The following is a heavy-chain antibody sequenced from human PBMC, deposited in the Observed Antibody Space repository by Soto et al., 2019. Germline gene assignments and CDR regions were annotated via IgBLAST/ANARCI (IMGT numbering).Heavy chain of an antibody. Sequence: QVQLVESGGGLVKPGGSLRLSCAASGFTFSDYFMAWIRQPPGKGLEWLSYISSSGSTIYYPDSVKGRFTISRDNAKNSLYLQMNSLRAEDTALYYCARVTEAYCGGDCYVTDAFDIWGQGTMVTVSS. V-gene: IGHV3-11*01. D-gene: IGHD2-21*02. CDR3: ARVTEAYCGGDCYVTDAFDI. J-gene: IGHJ3*02. CDR1: GFTFSDYF. CDR2: ISSSGSTI.